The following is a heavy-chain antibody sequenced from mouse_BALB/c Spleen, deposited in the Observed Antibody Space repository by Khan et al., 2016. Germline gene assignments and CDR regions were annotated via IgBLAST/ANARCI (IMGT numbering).Heavy chain of an antibody. V-gene: IGHV9-3-1*01. CDR2: INTYTGEP. CDR3: ARGKYDGVAY. D-gene: IGHD2-14*01. CDR1: GYTFTNYG. J-gene: IGHJ3*01. Sequence: QIQLVQSGPELKKPGETVKISCKASGYTFTNYGMNWAKQAPGKGLKWMGWINTYTGEPTYADDFKGRFAFSLETSASTAYLQINNLKNEDTATYFCARGKYDGVAYWGQGTLVTVSA.